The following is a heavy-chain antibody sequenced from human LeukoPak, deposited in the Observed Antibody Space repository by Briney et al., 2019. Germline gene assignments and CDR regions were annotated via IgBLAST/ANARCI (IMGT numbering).Heavy chain of an antibody. J-gene: IGHJ4*02. CDR2: ISSSSGTI. V-gene: IGHV3-48*02. CDR3: ARRGSYREFDY. CDR1: GFTFSSYT. D-gene: IGHD1-26*01. Sequence: GGSLRLSCAASGFTFSSYTMNWVRQAPGKGLEWVSYISSSSGTIYYADSVKGRFTVSRDNAKNSLYLQVNSLRDEDTAVCHCARRGSYREFDYWGQGTLVTVSS.